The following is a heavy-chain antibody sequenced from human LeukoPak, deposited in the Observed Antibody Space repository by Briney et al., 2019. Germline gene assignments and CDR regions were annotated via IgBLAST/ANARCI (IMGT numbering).Heavy chain of an antibody. D-gene: IGHD3-10*01. CDR2: IYPGDSDT. V-gene: IGHV5-51*01. J-gene: IGHJ6*02. Sequence: GESLKISCKGSGYRFTSSWIGWVRQMPGKGLEWMGIIYPGDSDTRYSPSFQGQVTISADKSISTAYLQWSSLKASDTAIYYCARSPQFYGSGKGMDVWGQGTTVTVSS. CDR1: GYRFTSSW. CDR3: ARSPQFYGSGKGMDV.